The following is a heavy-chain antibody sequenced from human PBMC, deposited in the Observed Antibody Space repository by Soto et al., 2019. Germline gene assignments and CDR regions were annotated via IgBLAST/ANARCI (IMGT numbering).Heavy chain of an antibody. CDR3: ARAPPIFAAAGPY. Sequence: GASVKVSCKASVYTLTSYAMHWVRQAPGQRLEWMGWINAGNGNTKYSQKFQGRVTITRDTSASTAYMELSSLRSEDTAVYYCARAPPIFAAAGPYWGQGTLVTVSS. D-gene: IGHD6-13*01. CDR1: VYTLTSYA. CDR2: INAGNGNT. J-gene: IGHJ4*02. V-gene: IGHV1-3*01.